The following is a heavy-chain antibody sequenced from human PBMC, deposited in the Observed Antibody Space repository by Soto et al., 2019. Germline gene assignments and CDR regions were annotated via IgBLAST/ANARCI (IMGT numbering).Heavy chain of an antibody. CDR3: ARVPVDTYMIYWSDP. Sequence: SETLSLTCSVSGDSINSGDYYWTWMRQAPGKGLQWVGHVYFSGSTNYNPSLKSRVTISLDTSKNQFSLQLRSVTAGDTAVYNCARVPVDTYMIYWSDPWGQGTLVTVSS. CDR1: GDSINSGDYY. D-gene: IGHD5-18*01. V-gene: IGHV4-61*08. CDR2: VYFSGST. J-gene: IGHJ5*02.